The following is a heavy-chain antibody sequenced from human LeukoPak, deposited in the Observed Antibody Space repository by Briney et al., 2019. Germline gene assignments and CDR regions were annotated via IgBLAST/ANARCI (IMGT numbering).Heavy chain of an antibody. CDR2: IYYSGST. D-gene: IGHD2-2*01. J-gene: IGHJ4*02. Sequence: PSETLPLTCTVSGGSSSSSSYYWGWIRQPPGKGLEWIGSIYYSGSTYYNPSLESRVTISVDTSKNQFSLKLSSVTAADTAVYYCARLGGVVFYCFENWGPGALFTVSS. V-gene: IGHV4-39*01. CDR3: ARLGGVVFYCFEN. CDR1: GGSSSSSSYY.